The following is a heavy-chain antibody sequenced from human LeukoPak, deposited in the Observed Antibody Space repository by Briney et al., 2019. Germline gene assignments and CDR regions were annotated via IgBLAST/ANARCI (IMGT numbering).Heavy chain of an antibody. V-gene: IGHV5-51*01. CDR1: GYIFTSYW. CDR2: IYPGDSDT. J-gene: IGHJ4*02. Sequence: GESLQISCKGSGYIFTSYWIGWVRQMPGKGLEWMGIIYPGDSDTRYSPSFQGQVTISADKSISTAYLQWSSLKASDTAMYYCARVLYDSSGYYVGAFDYWGQGTLVTVSS. CDR3: ARVLYDSSGYYVGAFDY. D-gene: IGHD3-22*01.